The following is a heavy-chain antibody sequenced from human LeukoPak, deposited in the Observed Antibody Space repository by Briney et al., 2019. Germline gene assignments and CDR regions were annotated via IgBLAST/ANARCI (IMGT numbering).Heavy chain of an antibody. Sequence: GGSLRLSCGVSGFSLSNYWMTWVRQAPGKGVEWLGSVKEDGSERYHVDSLKGRFTISRDNAKNSLFLQLNSLGAEDTAVYYCARGYSYLDYWGQGALVTVSS. CDR3: ARGYSYLDY. D-gene: IGHD1-26*01. CDR2: VKEDGSER. CDR1: GFSLSNYW. V-gene: IGHV3-7*05. J-gene: IGHJ4*02.